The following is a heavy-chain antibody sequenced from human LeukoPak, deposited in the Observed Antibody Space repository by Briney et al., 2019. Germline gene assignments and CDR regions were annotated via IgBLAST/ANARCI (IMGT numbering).Heavy chain of an antibody. Sequence: SETLSLTCTVSGDSISNNYYWGWIRQPPGKGLEWIGSVYHTGNTEYNPSLKSRVTISIDTSKNQFSLKLSSVTAADTAVYYCARDRLSGAGYPETDAFDIWGQGTMVTVSS. D-gene: IGHD6-25*01. CDR2: VYHTGNT. CDR1: GDSISNNYY. CDR3: ARDRLSGAGYPETDAFDI. J-gene: IGHJ3*02. V-gene: IGHV4-38-2*02.